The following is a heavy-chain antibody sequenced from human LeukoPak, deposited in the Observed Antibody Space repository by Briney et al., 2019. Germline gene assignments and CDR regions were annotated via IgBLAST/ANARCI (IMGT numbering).Heavy chain of an antibody. CDR3: ARGPSISTFQH. CDR1: GGSFSGYY. D-gene: IGHD3-3*01. Sequence: SETLSLTCAVYGGSFSGYYWSWIRQPPGKGLEWIGEINHGGSTNYNPSLKSRVTISVDTSKNQFSLKLSSVTAADTAVYYCARGPSISTFQHWGQGTLVTVSS. V-gene: IGHV4-34*01. J-gene: IGHJ1*01. CDR2: INHGGST.